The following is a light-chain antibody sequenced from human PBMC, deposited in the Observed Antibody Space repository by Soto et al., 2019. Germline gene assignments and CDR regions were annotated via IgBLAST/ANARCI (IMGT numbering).Light chain of an antibody. J-gene: IGKJ3*01. CDR2: QAS. CDR1: QSIDIW. Sequence: DIQMTQSPSTLSASVGDRVTITCRASQSIDIWLAWYQHKPGNAPNILISQASLLESGVPSRFSGSGSGTEFTLTISSLQPDDFATYYCQNYNSYFSFTFGPGTTVDAK. V-gene: IGKV1-5*03. CDR3: QNYNSYFSFT.